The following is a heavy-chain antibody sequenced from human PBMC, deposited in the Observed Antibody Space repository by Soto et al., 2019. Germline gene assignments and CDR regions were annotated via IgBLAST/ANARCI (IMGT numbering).Heavy chain of an antibody. CDR2: ISYDGSNK. CDR3: ARDRQSTPWYAADY. Sequence: PWGSLRLSCADSGFTFSSYGMHWVRQAPGKGLEWVAVISYDGSNKYYADSVKGRFTISRDNSKNTLYLQMNSLRAEDTAVYYCARDRQSTPWYAADYPGPGSLVTVSS. CDR1: GFTFSSYG. D-gene: IGHD6-13*01. V-gene: IGHV3-30*03. J-gene: IGHJ4*02.